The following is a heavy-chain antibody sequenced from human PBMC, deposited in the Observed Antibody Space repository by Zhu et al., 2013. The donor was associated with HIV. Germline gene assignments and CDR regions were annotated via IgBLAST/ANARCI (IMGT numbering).Heavy chain of an antibody. V-gene: IGHV1-69*01. Sequence: QVQLVQSGAEVKKPGSSVKVSCKASGGTFSSYAISWVRQAPGQGLEWMGGIIPIFGTANYAQKFQGRVTITADESTSTAYMELSSLRSEDTAVYYCARGYVGATPRDPIYYFDYWGQGTLVTVSS. CDR3: ARGYVGATPRDPIYYFDY. J-gene: IGHJ4*02. CDR1: GGTFSSYA. CDR2: IIPIFGTA. D-gene: IGHD1-26*01.